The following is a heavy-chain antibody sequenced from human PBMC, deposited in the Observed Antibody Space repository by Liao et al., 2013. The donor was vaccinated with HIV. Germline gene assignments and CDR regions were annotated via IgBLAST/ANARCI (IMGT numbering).Heavy chain of an antibody. CDR1: GGSISSSTYY. CDR2: IYYSGST. D-gene: IGHD5-24*01. V-gene: IGHV4-39*07. J-gene: IGHJ2*01. Sequence: QLQLQESGPGLVKPSETLSLTCNVSGGSISSSTYYWGWIRQPPGKGLEWIGTIYYSGSTYFNPSLKSRVTLSLDTSKNQLSLRLHSMTAADTAVYYCARVGSWLQLREFDWRVDLWGRGTLVTVSS. CDR3: ARVGSWLQLREFDWRVDL.